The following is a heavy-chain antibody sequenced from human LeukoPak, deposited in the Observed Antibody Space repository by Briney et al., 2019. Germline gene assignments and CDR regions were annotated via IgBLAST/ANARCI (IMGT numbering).Heavy chain of an antibody. CDR3: AREDRVGATTGSGY. CDR1: GFTVSSNY. J-gene: IGHJ4*02. D-gene: IGHD1-26*01. V-gene: IGHV4-59*05. Sequence: GSLRLSCAASGFTVSSNYMSWVRQAPGKGLEWIGTIYYNGGTYPNPSLKSRVTISVDTSKNQFSLKLSSVTAADTAVYYCAREDRVGATTGSGYWGQGTLVTVSS. CDR2: IYYNGGT.